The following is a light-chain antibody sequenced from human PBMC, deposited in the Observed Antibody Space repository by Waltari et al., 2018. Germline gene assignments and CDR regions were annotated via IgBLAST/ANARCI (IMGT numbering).Light chain of an antibody. V-gene: IGKV3-20*01. CDR1: QSLTKRY. Sequence: VLTQSPGTLSLSPGERATLSCRASQSLTKRYLAWYQQKPGQAPRLLIYGASSRAAGIPDRFSGSGSGTDFSLTISRLETEDSAVYYCQQYGSSVLYTFGQGTKLEIK. J-gene: IGKJ2*01. CDR3: QQYGSSVLYT. CDR2: GAS.